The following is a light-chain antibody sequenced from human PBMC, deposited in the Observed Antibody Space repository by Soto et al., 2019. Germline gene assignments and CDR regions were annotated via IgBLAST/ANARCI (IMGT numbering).Light chain of an antibody. CDR1: QSISTY. CDR2: HAS. CDR3: QQSYSTPPYT. J-gene: IGKJ2*01. Sequence: DIQMTQSPSSLSASVGDRVTITCRPSQSISTYLIWYQQKPGKAPKLLIYHASRLQSGVPSRFSGSGSGTDFTLTISSLQPEDFATYYCQQSYSTPPYTFGQGTKLEIK. V-gene: IGKV1-39*01.